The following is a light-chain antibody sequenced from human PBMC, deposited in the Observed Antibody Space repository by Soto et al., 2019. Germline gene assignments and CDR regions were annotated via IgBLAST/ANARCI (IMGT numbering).Light chain of an antibody. V-gene: IGKV3-20*01. Sequence: EIVLTQSPGTLSLSPGEGATLSCRASQSVSSSYIAWYQQRPGQTPSLLIYGASTRATGIPDRFSGSGSGTHFTLTISSLQSEDFAVYYCQQYNNWPLTFGQGTRLEIK. CDR3: QQYNNWPLT. J-gene: IGKJ5*01. CDR1: QSVSSSY. CDR2: GAS.